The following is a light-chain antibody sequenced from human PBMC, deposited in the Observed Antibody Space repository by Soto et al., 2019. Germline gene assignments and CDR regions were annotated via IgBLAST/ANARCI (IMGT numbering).Light chain of an antibody. Sequence: DIQITQSPTTLSSDLLDRVTITCRASQSISSWLAWYQQKPGKAPKLLIYDASSLESGVPSRFSGSGSGTEFTLTISSLQPDDFATYYCQQYNSYLWTFGQGTKV. CDR3: QQYNSYLWT. CDR2: DAS. CDR1: QSISSW. J-gene: IGKJ1*01. V-gene: IGKV1-5*01.